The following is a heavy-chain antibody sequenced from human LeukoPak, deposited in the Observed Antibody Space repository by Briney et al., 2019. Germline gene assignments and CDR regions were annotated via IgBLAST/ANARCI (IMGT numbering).Heavy chain of an antibody. CDR3: ASDGWYEIDY. J-gene: IGHJ4*02. CDR2: IYYSGST. D-gene: IGHD6-19*01. Sequence: SETLPLTCTVSGGSISSSSYYWGWIRQPPGKGLEWIGSIYYSGSTYYNPSLKSRVTISVDTSKNQFSLKLSSVTAADTAVYYCASDGWYEIDYWGQGTLVTVSS. V-gene: IGHV4-39*07. CDR1: GGSISSSSYY.